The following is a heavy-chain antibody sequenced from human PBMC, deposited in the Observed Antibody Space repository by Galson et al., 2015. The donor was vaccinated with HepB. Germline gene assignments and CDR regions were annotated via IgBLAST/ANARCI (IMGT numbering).Heavy chain of an antibody. J-gene: IGHJ4*02. V-gene: IGHV1-8*01. Sequence: SVKVSCKASGYTFTSYDINWVRQATGQGLEWMGWMNPNSGNTGYAQKFQGRVTMTRNTPISTAYMELSSLRSEDTAVYYCARERDDFWSGYRITDYWGQGTLVTVSS. CDR2: MNPNSGNT. CDR1: GYTFTSYD. D-gene: IGHD3-3*01. CDR3: ARERDDFWSGYRITDY.